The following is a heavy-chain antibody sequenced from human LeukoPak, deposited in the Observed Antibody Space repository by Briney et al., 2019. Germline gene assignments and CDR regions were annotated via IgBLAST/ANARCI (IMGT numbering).Heavy chain of an antibody. V-gene: IGHV1-2*02. CDR1: GYTFTGYY. D-gene: IGHD2-2*01. CDR2: INPNSGGT. CDR3: ARVESGVPAAAHYFDY. J-gene: IGHJ4*02. Sequence: ASVKVSCKAPGYTFTGYYMHWVRQAPGQGLEWMGWINPNSGGTNYAQKFQGRVTMTRDTSISTAYMELSRLRSDDTAVYYCARVESGVPAAAHYFDYWGQGTLVNVSS.